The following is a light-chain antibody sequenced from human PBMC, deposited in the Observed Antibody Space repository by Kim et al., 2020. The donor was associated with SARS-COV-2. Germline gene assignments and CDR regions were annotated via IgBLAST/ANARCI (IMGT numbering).Light chain of an antibody. J-gene: IGLJ1*01. CDR3: QVWDRSSDHYV. V-gene: IGLV3-21*04. CDR1: NIGSKS. CDR2: YDC. Sequence: SYELTQPPSVSVAPGKTARITCVGNNIGSKSVHWSQQKPGQAPVLVIYYDCDRPSGIPERFSGSNSGNTATLTISRVEAGDEADYYCQVWDRSSDHYVFGTGTKVTVL.